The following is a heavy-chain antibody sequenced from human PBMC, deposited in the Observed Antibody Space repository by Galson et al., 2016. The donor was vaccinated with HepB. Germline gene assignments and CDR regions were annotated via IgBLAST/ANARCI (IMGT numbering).Heavy chain of an antibody. CDR3: ATSRVAVSGTEGDHFDY. Sequence: SVKVSCKASGVDFSHYAFNWVRQAPGQGLEWMGSVSPVYGTADNAQKFHGRITITADESTSTAYMELSRLRSEDTAIYHCATSRVAVSGTEGDHFDYWGQGTLVIASS. V-gene: IGHV1-69*13. D-gene: IGHD6-13*01. J-gene: IGHJ4*02. CDR2: VSPVYGTA. CDR1: GVDFSHYA.